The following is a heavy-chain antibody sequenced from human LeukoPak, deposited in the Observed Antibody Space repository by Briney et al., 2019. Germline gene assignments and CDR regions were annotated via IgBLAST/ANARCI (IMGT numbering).Heavy chain of an antibody. CDR1: EFTVSNNY. J-gene: IGHJ4*02. V-gene: IGHV3-66*01. Sequence: AGGSLRLSCAASEFTVSNNYMSWVRQPPGKGLEWVSVIFIAGSTYYADSVKGRFTISRDKSKNTLYLQMNSLRAEDTAVYYCVRISYNDVLTGYYVDYWGQGALVTVSS. CDR3: VRISYNDVLTGYYVDY. CDR2: IFIAGST. D-gene: IGHD3-9*01.